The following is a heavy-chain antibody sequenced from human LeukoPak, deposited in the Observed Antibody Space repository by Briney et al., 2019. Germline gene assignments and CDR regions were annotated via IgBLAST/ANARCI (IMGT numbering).Heavy chain of an antibody. V-gene: IGHV4-39*07. CDR2: IYYSGST. CDR1: GFTFSSYS. CDR3: AREHCSGGSCYSIYYYYYMDV. Sequence: GSLRLSCAASGFTFSSYSMNWVRQPPGKGREWIGSIYYSGSTYYNPSLKSRVTISVDTSKNQFSLKLSSVTAADTAVYYCAREHCSGGSCYSIYYYYYMDVWGKGTTVTVSS. D-gene: IGHD2-15*01. J-gene: IGHJ6*03.